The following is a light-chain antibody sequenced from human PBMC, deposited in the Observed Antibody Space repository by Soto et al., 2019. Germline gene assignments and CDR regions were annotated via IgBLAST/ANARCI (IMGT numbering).Light chain of an antibody. CDR3: QQYNNSPEYT. V-gene: IGKV3-20*01. CDR1: QSVTSRY. Sequence: EIVLTQSPGTLSLSPGERATLSCKASQSVTSRYLAWYQQKPGQAPRLLIYGASSRATGSPDRFSGGGSGTDFSITISSLEPEDFAVYFCQQYNNSPEYTFGQGTKLEIK. CDR2: GAS. J-gene: IGKJ2*01.